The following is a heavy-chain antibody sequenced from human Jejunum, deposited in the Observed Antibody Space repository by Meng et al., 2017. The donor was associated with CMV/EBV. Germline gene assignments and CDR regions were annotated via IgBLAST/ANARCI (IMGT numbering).Heavy chain of an antibody. CDR1: GFTFSSYW. V-gene: IGHV3-74*01. D-gene: IGHD5-12*01. Sequence: SCGASGFTFSSYWMHWFRQAPGKGLVWLSRISGDGSGINYADSVEGRLTISRDNAKNTLYLQINSHRADDTAVYYCARGSTGYGNFDYWGQGTLVTVSS. CDR3: ARGSTGYGNFDY. J-gene: IGHJ4*02. CDR2: ISGDGSGI.